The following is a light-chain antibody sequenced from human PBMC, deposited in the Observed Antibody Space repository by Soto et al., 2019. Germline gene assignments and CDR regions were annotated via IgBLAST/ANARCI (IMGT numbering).Light chain of an antibody. CDR3: QQYETFSGT. CDR2: HAS. CDR1: QSISSW. J-gene: IGKJ1*01. V-gene: IGKV1-5*01. Sequence: DIQMTQSPSTLSASVGDRVTITCRASQSISSWLAWYQQKPGTAPKLLIYHASTLESGVPSRFSGSGSGTKFTLTIASLQPDDFATYYCQQYETFSGTFGPGTKVDIK.